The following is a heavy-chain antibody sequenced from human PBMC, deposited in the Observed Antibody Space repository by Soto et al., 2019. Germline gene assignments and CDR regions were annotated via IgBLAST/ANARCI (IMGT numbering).Heavy chain of an antibody. J-gene: IGHJ4*02. V-gene: IGHV3-48*02. CDR3: ARDSSGWYLTFDY. CDR2: ISSSSSTI. D-gene: IGHD6-19*01. CDR1: GFTFSSYS. Sequence: EVQLVEFGGGLVQPGGSLRLSCAASGFTFSSYSMNWVRQAPGKGLEWVSYISSSSSTIYYADSVKGRFTISRDNAKNSLYLQLNILRDEDTAVYYCARDSSGWYLTFDYWGQGTLVTVSS.